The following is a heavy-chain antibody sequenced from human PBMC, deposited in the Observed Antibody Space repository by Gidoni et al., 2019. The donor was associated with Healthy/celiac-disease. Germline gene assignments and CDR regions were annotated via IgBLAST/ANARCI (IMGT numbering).Heavy chain of an antibody. Sequence: EVQLVESGGGLVKPGGSLRLSCAASGFTFSSYSMNWVRQAPGKGLEWVSSISSSSSYIYYADSVKGRFTISRDNAKNSLYLQMNSLRAEDTAVYYCARDHYDFWSGSPQAHYYFDYWGQGTLVTVSS. V-gene: IGHV3-21*06. CDR1: GFTFSSYS. CDR3: ARDHYDFWSGSPQAHYYFDY. CDR2: ISSSSSYI. D-gene: IGHD3-3*01. J-gene: IGHJ4*02.